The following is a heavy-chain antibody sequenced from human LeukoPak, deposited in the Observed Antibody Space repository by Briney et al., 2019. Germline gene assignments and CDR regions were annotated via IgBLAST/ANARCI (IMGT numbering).Heavy chain of an antibody. V-gene: IGHV4-34*01. CDR1: GGSFSGYY. CDR2: IHHSGST. J-gene: IGHJ6*03. CDR3: ARQDKDVWNYYNMDV. Sequence: SETLSLTCAVYGGSFSGYYWSWIRQPPGKGLEWIGEIHHSGSTRYNPSLKSRLTVSIDTSNYQFSLNLSSVTAADTAVYYCARQDKDVWNYYNMDVWGKGTTVTVSS. D-gene: IGHD3-3*01.